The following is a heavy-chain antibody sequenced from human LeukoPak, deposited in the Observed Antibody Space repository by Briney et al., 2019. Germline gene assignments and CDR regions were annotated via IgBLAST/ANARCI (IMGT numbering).Heavy chain of an antibody. CDR3: ARPVLRYFDWQYYFDH. D-gene: IGHD3-9*01. CDR1: GYTFTAYY. J-gene: IGHJ4*02. V-gene: IGHV1-2*02. CDR2: INTDSGDT. Sequence: ASVKVSFKASGYTFTAYYVHWVRQAPGQGPEWMGWINTDSGDTTFAQKFQGRVTMTRDTSISTAYLELSRLRSDDTAVYYCARPVLRYFDWQYYFDHWGQGTLVTVSS.